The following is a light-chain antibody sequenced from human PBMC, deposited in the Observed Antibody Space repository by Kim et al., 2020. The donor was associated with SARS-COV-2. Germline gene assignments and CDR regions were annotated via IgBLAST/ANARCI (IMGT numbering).Light chain of an antibody. CDR1: NSNIGAVYD. Sequence: QSALTQPPSVSGAPGQRVTISCTGNNSNIGAVYDVHWYQHRLGTAPKLLIYGNTNRPSGVPDRVSGSKSGTSASLAITGLQADDEADYYCQSFDSRLSGWVFGGGTQLTVL. V-gene: IGLV1-40*01. CDR3: QSFDSRLSGWV. CDR2: GNT. J-gene: IGLJ3*02.